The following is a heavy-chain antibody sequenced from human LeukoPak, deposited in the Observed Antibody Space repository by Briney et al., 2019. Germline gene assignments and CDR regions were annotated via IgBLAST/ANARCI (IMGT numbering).Heavy chain of an antibody. CDR2: ISYDGSST. V-gene: IGHV3-30*02. D-gene: IGHD3-10*01. J-gene: IGHJ6*03. CDR3: AKDHRYQYASGSYDTPYSYMDV. CDR1: GFTFSSYG. Sequence: PGGSLRLSCAASGFTFSSYGMHWVRQAPGKGLEWVASISYDGSSTYYADSVKGRFTISRDNSKDTLYLQMNSLRAEDTAVYYCAKDHRYQYASGSYDTPYSYMDVCGKGATVTMSS.